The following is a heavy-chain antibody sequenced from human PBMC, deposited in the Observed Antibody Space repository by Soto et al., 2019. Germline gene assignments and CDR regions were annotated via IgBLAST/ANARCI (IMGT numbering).Heavy chain of an antibody. V-gene: IGHV3-9*01. CDR3: AKDASIYSNVYYYYYMDV. D-gene: IGHD4-4*01. CDR1: GFTFDDYA. CDR2: ISWNSGSI. J-gene: IGHJ6*03. Sequence: GGSLRLSCAAFGFTFDDYAMHWVRQAPGKGLEWVSGISWNSGSIGYADSVKGRFTISRDNAKNSLYLQMNSLRAEDTALYYCAKDASIYSNVYYYYYMDVWGKGTTVTVSS.